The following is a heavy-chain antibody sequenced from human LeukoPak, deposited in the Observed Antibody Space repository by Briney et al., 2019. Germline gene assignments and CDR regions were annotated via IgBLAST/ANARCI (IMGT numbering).Heavy chain of an antibody. J-gene: IGHJ4*02. D-gene: IGHD3-9*01. V-gene: IGHV4-61*02. CDR3: ARHAPAHFDFL. Sequence: SETLSLTCTVSGGSISSGSHYWSWIRQPAGKGLEWIGRIYTSGSTNYNPSLKSRVTMSVDTSKNQFSLRLSSVTAADTAVYYCARHAPAHFDFLWGQGTLVTVSS. CDR1: GGSISSGSHY. CDR2: IYTSGST.